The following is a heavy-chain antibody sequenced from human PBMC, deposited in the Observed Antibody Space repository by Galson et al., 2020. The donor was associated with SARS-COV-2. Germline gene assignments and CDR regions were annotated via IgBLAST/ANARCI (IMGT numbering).Heavy chain of an antibody. V-gene: IGHV3-11*01. Sequence: GGSLRLSCAASGFTFSDYYMSWIRQAPGKGLEWVSYISSSGSTIYYADSVKGRFTISRDNAKNSLYLQMNSLRAEDTAVYYCARAGVATTSYYYYGMDVWGQGTTVTVAS. CDR2: ISSSGSTI. J-gene: IGHJ6*02. CDR3: ARAGVATTSYYYYGMDV. D-gene: IGHD5-12*01. CDR1: GFTFSDYY.